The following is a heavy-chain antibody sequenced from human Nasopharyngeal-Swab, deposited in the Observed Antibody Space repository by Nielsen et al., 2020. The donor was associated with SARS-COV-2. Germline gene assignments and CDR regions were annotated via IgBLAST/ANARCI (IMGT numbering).Heavy chain of an antibody. J-gene: IGHJ5*02. D-gene: IGHD2-15*01. CDR3: ARLGVYCSGGSCYGWFDP. V-gene: IGHV5-10-1*01. CDR2: IDPSDSYT. CDR1: GYSFTSYW. Sequence: GESLKISCKGSGYSFTSYWISWVRQMPGKGLEWMGRIDPSDSYTNYSPSFQGHVTIPADKSISTAYLQWSSLKASDTAMYYCARLGVYCSGGSCYGWFDPWGQGTLVTVSS.